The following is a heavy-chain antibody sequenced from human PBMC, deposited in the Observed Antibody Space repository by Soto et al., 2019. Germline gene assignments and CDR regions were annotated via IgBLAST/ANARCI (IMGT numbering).Heavy chain of an antibody. V-gene: IGHV4-34*01. D-gene: IGHD2-15*01. Sequence: QVQLQQWGAGLLKPSETLSLTCAVYGGSFSGYYWSWIRQPPGKGLEWFGEINHSGSTNYNPSLKSRVTXXXXXXXXXXXXXXXXXXXXXXXXXXXARGRCGGSCYVIYYYYMDVWGKGTTVTVSS. CDR2: INHSGST. CDR1: GGSFSGYY. J-gene: IGHJ6*03. CDR3: ARGRCGGSCYVIYYYYMDV.